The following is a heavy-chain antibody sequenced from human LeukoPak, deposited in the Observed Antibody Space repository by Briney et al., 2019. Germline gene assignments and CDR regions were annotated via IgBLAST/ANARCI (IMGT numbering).Heavy chain of an antibody. CDR1: GFTFSSYG. CDR2: IWFDGSNK. CDR3: AKAVAATGHYYLGMDV. V-gene: IGHV3-33*06. D-gene: IGHD6-19*01. J-gene: IGHJ6*02. Sequence: PGGSLRLSCTASGFTFSSYGMHWVCQAPGKGLEWVAVIWFDGSNKYYADSVKGRLTISRDNSESTLYLQMNSLRAEDTAVYYCAKAVAATGHYYLGMDVWGQETTVTLSS.